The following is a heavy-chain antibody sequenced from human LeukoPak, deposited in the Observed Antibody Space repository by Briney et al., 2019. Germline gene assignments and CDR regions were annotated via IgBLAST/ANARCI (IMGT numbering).Heavy chain of an antibody. Sequence: PGGSLRLSCAASGFTFSSYWMHWVRQAPGKGLVWVSRINSDGSSTSYADSVKGRFTISRDNAKNTLYLQMNSLRADDTAVYYCARNIYDSSGYYPLYYYYYYMDVWGKGTTVTVSS. CDR1: GFTFSSYW. D-gene: IGHD3-22*01. CDR2: INSDGSST. J-gene: IGHJ6*03. V-gene: IGHV3-74*01. CDR3: ARNIYDSSGYYPLYYYYYYMDV.